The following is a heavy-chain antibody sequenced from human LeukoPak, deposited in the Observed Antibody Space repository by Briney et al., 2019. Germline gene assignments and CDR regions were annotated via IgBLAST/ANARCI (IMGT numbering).Heavy chain of an antibody. CDR2: IYTSGST. V-gene: IGHV4-61*02. CDR1: GGSISSGSYY. CDR3: ARDKAQYCSSTSCYGIRYAFDI. D-gene: IGHD2-2*01. Sequence: SETLSLTCTVSGGSISSGSYYWSWIRQPAGKGLEWIGRIYTSGSTNYNPSLKSRVTISVDTSKNQFSLKLSSVTAADTAVYYCARDKAQYCSSTSCYGIRYAFDIWGQGTMVTVSS. J-gene: IGHJ3*02.